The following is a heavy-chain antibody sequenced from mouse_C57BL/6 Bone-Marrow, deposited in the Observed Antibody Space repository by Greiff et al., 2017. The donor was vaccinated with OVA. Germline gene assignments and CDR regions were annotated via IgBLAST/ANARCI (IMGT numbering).Heavy chain of an antibody. V-gene: IGHV2-6*03. D-gene: IGHD2-4*01. J-gene: IGHJ4*01. Sequence: QVQLKESGPGLVAPSQSLSITCTVSGFSLTSHGVHWVRQPPGKGLEWLVVIWSDGSTTYNSALKSKLSISKDNSKSQVFLNMNSLQTDDTAMYYCARPYYYDYDGYAMDYWGQGTSVTGSS. CDR2: IWSDGST. CDR1: GFSLTSHG. CDR3: ARPYYYDYDGYAMDY.